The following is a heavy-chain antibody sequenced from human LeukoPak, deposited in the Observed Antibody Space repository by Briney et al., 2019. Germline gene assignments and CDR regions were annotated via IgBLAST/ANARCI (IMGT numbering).Heavy chain of an antibody. CDR1: GYTFTSYY. CDR2: INPSGGST. Sequence: ASVKVSCKASGYTFTSYYMHWVRQAPGQGLEWMGIINPSGGSTSYAQKFQGRVTMTRDTSTSTVYMELSSLRSEDTAVYYCARSRVVEGFWGRSGSYLDYWGQGTLVTVSS. D-gene: IGHD3-10*01. CDR3: ARSRVVEGFWGRSGSYLDY. V-gene: IGHV1-46*01. J-gene: IGHJ4*02.